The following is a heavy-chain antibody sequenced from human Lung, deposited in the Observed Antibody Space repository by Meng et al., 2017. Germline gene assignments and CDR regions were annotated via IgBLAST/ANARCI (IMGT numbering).Heavy chain of an antibody. Sequence: QVQRGQSGAGVKKPGASVKVSCKPSGYNFPDYWLHWVRRAPGQGLEWMGRIDPKSGDTHYAQRFQGRVTMTGDTSISTAYMELSGLRSDDTAMYYCARDEDISAAGKLFGDYWGQGTLVTVSS. CDR2: IDPKSGDT. CDR1: GYNFPDYW. D-gene: IGHD6-13*01. J-gene: IGHJ4*02. CDR3: ARDEDISAAGKLFGDY. V-gene: IGHV1-2*06.